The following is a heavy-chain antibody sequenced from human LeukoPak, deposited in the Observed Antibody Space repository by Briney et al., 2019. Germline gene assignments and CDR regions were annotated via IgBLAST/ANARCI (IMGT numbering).Heavy chain of an antibody. J-gene: IGHJ4*02. CDR1: GFTFRSYS. V-gene: IGHV3-21*01. D-gene: IGHD2-15*01. CDR3: ARCRGGSCYSSGYFDS. Sequence: GGSLGLSCADSGFTFRSYSMNWVRQAPGKGLEWVSSISSTGSSIYYADSVKGRFTISRDNAKNSLFLQMDSLRAEDTAVFYCARCRGGSCYSSGYFDSWGQGTLVTVSS. CDR2: ISSTGSSI.